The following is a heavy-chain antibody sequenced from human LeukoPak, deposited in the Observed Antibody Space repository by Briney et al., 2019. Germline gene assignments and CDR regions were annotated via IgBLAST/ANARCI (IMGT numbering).Heavy chain of an antibody. CDR3: AKDGAMVRGAYYP. CDR2: ISYDGSNK. Sequence: GGSLRLPCAASGFTFSSYGMHWVRQAPGKGLEWVAVISYDGSNKYYADSVKGRFTISRDNSKNTLYLQMNSLRVEDTAVYYCAKDGAMVRGAYYPWGQGTLVTVSS. CDR1: GFTFSSYG. J-gene: IGHJ5*02. V-gene: IGHV3-30*18. D-gene: IGHD3-10*01.